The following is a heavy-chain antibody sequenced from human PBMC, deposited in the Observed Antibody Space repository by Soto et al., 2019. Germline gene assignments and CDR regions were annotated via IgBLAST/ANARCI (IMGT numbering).Heavy chain of an antibody. CDR1: GFTFSSYA. D-gene: IGHD2-8*01. CDR3: ARLNGFVNY. J-gene: IGHJ4*02. Sequence: QVQLVESGGGVVQPGRSLRLSCAASGFTFSSYAMHWVRQAPGKGLEWVAVISYDGSNKYYADSVKGRFTISRDNSKNTLYLQMNSLRAEDTAVYYCARLNGFVNYWGQGTLVTVSS. CDR2: ISYDGSNK. V-gene: IGHV3-30-3*01.